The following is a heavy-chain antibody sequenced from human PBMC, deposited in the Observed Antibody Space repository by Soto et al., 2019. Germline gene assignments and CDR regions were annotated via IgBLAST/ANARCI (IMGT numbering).Heavy chain of an antibody. CDR2: IYYSGST. CDR3: ARHLRTPGTGYLYYYYYYMDV. Sequence: SETLSLTCTVSGGSISSSSYYWGWIRQPPGKGLEWIGSIYYSGSTYYNPSLKSRVTISVDTSKNQFSLKLSSVTAADTAVYYCARHLRTPGTGYLYYYYYYMDVWGKGTTVTVSS. CDR1: GGSISSSSYY. D-gene: IGHD3-9*01. V-gene: IGHV4-39*01. J-gene: IGHJ6*03.